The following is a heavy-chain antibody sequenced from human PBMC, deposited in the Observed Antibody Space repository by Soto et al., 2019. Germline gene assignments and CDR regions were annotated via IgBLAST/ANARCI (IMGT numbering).Heavy chain of an antibody. CDR2: IWYSGGNK. CDR1: GFTFNNYA. CDR3: AVVLMMYARFGAFDI. J-gene: IGHJ3*02. D-gene: IGHD2-8*01. V-gene: IGHV3-23*01. Sequence: PGGSLRLSCAASGFTFNNYAMSWVRQAPGKGLEWVAAIWYSGGNKYYADSVKGRFTISRDNSKNTLYLQMNSLRAEDTAVYYCAVVLMMYARFGAFDIWGQGTMVTVSS.